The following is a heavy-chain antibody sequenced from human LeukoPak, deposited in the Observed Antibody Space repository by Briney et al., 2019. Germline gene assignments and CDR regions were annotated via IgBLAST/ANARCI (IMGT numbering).Heavy chain of an antibody. V-gene: IGHV4-38-2*02. D-gene: IGHD3-16*02. CDR1: GYSISSGYY. J-gene: IGHJ4*02. CDR3: ARNGDSGLGELSIDY. CDR2: IYHSGST. Sequence: SETLSLTCTVSGYSISSGYYWGWIRQPPGKGLEWIGSIYHSGSTNYNPSLKSRVTISVDKSKNQFSLKLSSVTAADTAVYYCARNGDSGLGELSIDYWGQGTLVTVSS.